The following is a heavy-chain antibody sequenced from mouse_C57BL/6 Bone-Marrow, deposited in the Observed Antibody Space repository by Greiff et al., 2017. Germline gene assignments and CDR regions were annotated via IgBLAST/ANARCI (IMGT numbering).Heavy chain of an antibody. V-gene: IGHV1-82*01. CDR1: GYAFSSSW. J-gene: IGHJ2*01. CDR2: IYPGDGDT. CDR3: ARSRGPYYFDY. Sequence: VQGVESGPELVKPGASVKISCKASGYAFSSSWMNWVKQRPGKGLEWIGRIYPGDGDTNYNGKFKGKATLTADKSSSTAYMQLSSLTSEDSAVYFCARSRGPYYFDYWGQGTTLTVSS.